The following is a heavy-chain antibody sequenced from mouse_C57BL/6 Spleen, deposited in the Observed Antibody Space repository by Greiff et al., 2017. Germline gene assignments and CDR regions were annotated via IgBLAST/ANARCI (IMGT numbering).Heavy chain of an antibody. D-gene: IGHD2-14*01. J-gene: IGHJ2*01. CDR1: GFTFTSYG. CDR2: ISRGGSYT. CDR3: ANQRYPYDFDY. Sequence: EVQVVESGGDLVKPGASLKLSCAASGFTFTSYGMSWVRQTPGKGLEWIATISRGGSYTYYADSVKGRFTISRDNAKNTLYLQMSSLKSEDTARYYCANQRYPYDFDYWGQGTTVTVSS. V-gene: IGHV5-6*01.